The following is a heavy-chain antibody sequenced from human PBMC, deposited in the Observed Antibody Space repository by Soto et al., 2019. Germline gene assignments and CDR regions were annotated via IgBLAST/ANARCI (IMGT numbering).Heavy chain of an antibody. CDR3: GRGRSGQIVVFY. J-gene: IGHJ4*02. V-gene: IGHV1-2*02. CDR2: IGPENGGT. CDR1: GYTFTGHY. Sequence: ASVKVSCKASGYTFTGHYIHWVRQAPEQGPEWMGEIGPENGGTRYAQRFQGRVTMTMDMSSNTVYMELNNLSPDDTAVYYCGRGRSGQIVVFYGGKGHPVTVS. D-gene: IGHD1-26*01.